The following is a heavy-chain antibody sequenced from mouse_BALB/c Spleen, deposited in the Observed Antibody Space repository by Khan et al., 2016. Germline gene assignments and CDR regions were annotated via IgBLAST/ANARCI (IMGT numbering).Heavy chain of an antibody. V-gene: IGHV1-66*01. CDR1: GYSFTSYY. J-gene: IGHJ2*01. D-gene: IGHD1-1*01. Sequence: QVQLQQSGPELVKPGASVKISCKASGYSFTSYYIHWVKQRPGQGLEWIGWIFPGSGNTKYNEKFKGKATLTADTSSSTAYMQLSSLTSEDSAVYLCARSYYDVSPYYFDSWGQGTTLTVSS. CDR2: IFPGSGNT. CDR3: ARSYYDVSPYYFDS.